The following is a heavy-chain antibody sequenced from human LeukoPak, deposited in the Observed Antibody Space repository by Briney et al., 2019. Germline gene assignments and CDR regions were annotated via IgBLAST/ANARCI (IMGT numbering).Heavy chain of an antibody. Sequence: GGSLRLSCAASGFTFSSYAMSWVRQAPGKGLEWVSAISGSGGSTYYADSVKGRFTISRDNAKNSLYLQMNSLRPEDTAVYYCASETVGYCSSTTCYNDWFDPWGQGTLVTVSS. D-gene: IGHD2-2*02. CDR2: ISGSGGST. CDR3: ASETVGYCSSTTCYNDWFDP. V-gene: IGHV3-23*01. J-gene: IGHJ5*02. CDR1: GFTFSSYA.